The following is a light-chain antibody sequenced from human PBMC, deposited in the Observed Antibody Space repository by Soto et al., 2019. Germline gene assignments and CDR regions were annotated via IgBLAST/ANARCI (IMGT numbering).Light chain of an antibody. CDR2: GAS. CDR1: HRVSSY. CDR3: QQYNNWPLN. Sequence: ERLIAQARATLSVYAGERVTLSWRASHRVSSYLAWYQQKPGQAPRILIYGASTRDTGIPARFRGSGSGTECTLSISRLQSEDFEVYYSQQYNNWPLNFGQGTRLEIK. J-gene: IGKJ5*01. V-gene: IGKV3-15*01.